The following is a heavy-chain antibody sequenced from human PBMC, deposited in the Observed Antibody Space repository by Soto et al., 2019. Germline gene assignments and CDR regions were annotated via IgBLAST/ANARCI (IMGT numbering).Heavy chain of an antibody. CDR3: ARDLAAIRGDVLEAGSYYYDSSGYSQPFDI. V-gene: IGHV3-21*01. CDR1: GFTFSSYS. J-gene: IGHJ3*02. D-gene: IGHD3-22*01. Sequence: PGGSLRLSCAASGFTFSSYSMNWVRQAPGKGLEWVSSISSSSSYIYYADSVKGRFTISRDNAKNSLYLQMNSLRAEATAVYYCARDLAAIRGDVLEAGSYYYDSSGYSQPFDIWGQGTMVTV. CDR2: ISSSSSYI.